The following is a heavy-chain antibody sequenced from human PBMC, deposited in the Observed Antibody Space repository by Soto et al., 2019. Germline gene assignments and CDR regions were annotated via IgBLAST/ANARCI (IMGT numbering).Heavy chain of an antibody. CDR1: GCYFSPNY. V-gene: IGHV4-59*08. CDR3: ARMGAYYQSIDP. J-gene: IGHJ5*02. Sequence: PSETMSLTCTVSGCYFSPNYLAWIRQPPGKGLEWIGYIYYAGTTSYNPSLKSRVTITLETSKSQFSLRLTSVTASDTAVYYCARMGAYYQSIDPWGQGTVVTVSS. D-gene: IGHD2-21*01. CDR2: IYYAGTT.